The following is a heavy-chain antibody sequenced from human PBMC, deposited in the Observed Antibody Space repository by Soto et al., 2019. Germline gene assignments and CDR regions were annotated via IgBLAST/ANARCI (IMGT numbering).Heavy chain of an antibody. V-gene: IGHV3-9*01. CDR1: GFKFDDHA. CDR2: ISWNSGSI. D-gene: IGHD6-19*01. Sequence: GGSLRLSCAASGFKFDDHAMHWVRQAPGKGLEWVSAISWNSGSIDYADSVKGRFTISRDNAKNSLYLQMNSLRAEDTALYYCAKSHTTSGWYVTTDYWGQGTRVTVSS. CDR3: AKSHTTSGWYVTTDY. J-gene: IGHJ4*02.